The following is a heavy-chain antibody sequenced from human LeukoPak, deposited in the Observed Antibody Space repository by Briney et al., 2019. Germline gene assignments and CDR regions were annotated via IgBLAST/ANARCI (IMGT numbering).Heavy chain of an antibody. CDR3: ARDHSYGYLSY. CDR2: ISYDGSNK. D-gene: IGHD1-1*01. CDR1: GFTFSSYG. V-gene: IGHV3-30*03. J-gene: IGHJ4*02. Sequence: GRSLRLSCAASGFTFSSYGMHWVRQAPGKGLEWVAVISYDGSNKYYADSVKGRFTISRDNSKNTLYLQMNSLRAEDTAVYYCARDHSYGYLSYWGQGTLVTVSS.